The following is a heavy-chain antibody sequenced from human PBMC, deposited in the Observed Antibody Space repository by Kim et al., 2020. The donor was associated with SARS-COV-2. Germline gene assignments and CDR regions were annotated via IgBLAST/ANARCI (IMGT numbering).Heavy chain of an antibody. D-gene: IGHD3-10*01. CDR2: IWYDGSNK. CDR1: GFTFSSYG. J-gene: IGHJ4*02. CDR3: AKGHWNYYGPLDY. Sequence: GGSLRLSCAASGFTFSSYGTHWVRQAPGKGLEWVAVIWYDGSNKYYADSVKGRFTISRDNSKNTLYLQMNSLRAEDTAVYYCAKGHWNYYGPLDYWGQGTLVTVSS. V-gene: IGHV3-33*06.